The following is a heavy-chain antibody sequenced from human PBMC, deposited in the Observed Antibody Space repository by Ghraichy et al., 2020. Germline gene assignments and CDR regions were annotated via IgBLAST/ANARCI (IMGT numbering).Heavy chain of an antibody. Sequence: GGSLRLSCAASGFTFSSYSMNWVRQAPGKGLEWVSYISSSSSTIYYADSVKGRFTISRDNAKNSLYLQMNSLRDEDTAVYYCARGASLRRPGSDAFDIWGQGTMVTVSS. CDR2: ISSSSSTI. J-gene: IGHJ3*02. V-gene: IGHV3-48*02. D-gene: IGHD4-17*01. CDR3: ARGASLRRPGSDAFDI. CDR1: GFTFSSYS.